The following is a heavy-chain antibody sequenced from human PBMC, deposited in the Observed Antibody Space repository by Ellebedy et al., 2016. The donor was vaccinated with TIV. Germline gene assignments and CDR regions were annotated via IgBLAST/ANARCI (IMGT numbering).Heavy chain of an antibody. V-gene: IGHV5-10-1*01. CDR2: IDPSDSYT. J-gene: IGHJ2*01. Sequence: KVSCKGSGYSFTSYWISWVRQMPGKGLEWMGRIDPSDSYTNYSPSLQGHVTISADKSISTAYLQWSSLKASDTAMYYCARHASAVYWYFDLWGRGTLVTVSS. CDR1: GYSFTSYW. CDR3: ARHASAVYWYFDL.